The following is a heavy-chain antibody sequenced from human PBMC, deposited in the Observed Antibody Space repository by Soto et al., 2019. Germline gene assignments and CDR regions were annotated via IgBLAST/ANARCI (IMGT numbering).Heavy chain of an antibody. Sequence: QVQLVESGGGVVQPGRSLRLSCAASGFTFSSYGMHWVRQAPGKGLEWVAVIWYDGSNKYYADSVKGRFTISRDNSKNTLYLQMNSRRAEDTAVYYCARDEGLGVNCSYYAMDVWGQGTTVTVSS. J-gene: IGHJ6*02. CDR2: IWYDGSNK. V-gene: IGHV3-33*01. CDR3: ARDEGLGVNCSYYAMDV. D-gene: IGHD3-10*01. CDR1: GFTFSSYG.